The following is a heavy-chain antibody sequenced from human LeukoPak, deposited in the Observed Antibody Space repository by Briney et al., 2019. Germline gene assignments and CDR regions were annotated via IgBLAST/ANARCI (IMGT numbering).Heavy chain of an antibody. CDR3: ARKNYDFWSGYSHYYYMDV. CDR1: GYTFTSYD. V-gene: IGHV1-8*01. CDR2: MNPNSGNT. Sequence: ASVKVSCKASGYTFTSYDINWVRQATGQGLEWMGWMNPNSGNTGYAQKFQGRVTMTRNTSISTAYMELSSLRSEDTAVYYCARKNYDFWSGYSHYYYMDVWGKGTSVTVSS. D-gene: IGHD3-3*01. J-gene: IGHJ6*03.